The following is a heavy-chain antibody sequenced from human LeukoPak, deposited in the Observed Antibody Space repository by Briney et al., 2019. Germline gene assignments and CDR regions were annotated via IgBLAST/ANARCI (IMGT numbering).Heavy chain of an antibody. Sequence: PSETLSLTCAVYGGSFSGYYWSWIRQPPGKGLEWIGEINHSGSTNYNPSLKSRVTISVDTSKNQFSLKLNSVTAADTAVYYCAKSNGYGLIDIWGQGTMVTVSS. D-gene: IGHD3-22*01. V-gene: IGHV4-34*01. CDR1: GGSFSGYY. CDR3: AKSNGYGLIDI. J-gene: IGHJ3*02. CDR2: INHSGST.